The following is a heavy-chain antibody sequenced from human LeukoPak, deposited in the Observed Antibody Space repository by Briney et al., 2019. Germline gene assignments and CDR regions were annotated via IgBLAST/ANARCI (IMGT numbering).Heavy chain of an antibody. Sequence: GGSLRLSCAASRFTFSSYAMSWVRQAPGKGLEWVSAISGSGGSTYYADSVKGRFTISRDNSKNTLYLQMNSLRAEDTAVYYCAKVTYSSSWYRSDYYYYGMDVWGQGTTVTVSS. V-gene: IGHV3-23*01. J-gene: IGHJ6*02. CDR2: ISGSGGST. CDR3: AKVTYSSSWYRSDYYYYGMDV. D-gene: IGHD6-13*01. CDR1: RFTFSSYA.